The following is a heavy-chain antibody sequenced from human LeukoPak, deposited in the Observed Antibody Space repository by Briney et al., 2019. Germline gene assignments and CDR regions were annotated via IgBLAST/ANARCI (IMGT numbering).Heavy chain of an antibody. CDR2: IYHSGST. J-gene: IGHJ4*02. Sequence: SETLSLTCAVSGYSISSGYYWGWIRQPPGKGLEWIGSIYHSGSTYYNPSLKSRVTISVDTSKNQFSLKLSSVTAADTAVYYCARGPIAAAVYFDYWGQGTLVTVSS. D-gene: IGHD6-13*01. CDR1: GYSISSGYY. CDR3: ARGPIAAAVYFDY. V-gene: IGHV4-38-2*01.